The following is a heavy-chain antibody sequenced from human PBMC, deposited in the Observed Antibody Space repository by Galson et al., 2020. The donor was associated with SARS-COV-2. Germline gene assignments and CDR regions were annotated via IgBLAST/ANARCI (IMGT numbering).Heavy chain of an antibody. CDR3: ARAVGNSDPYTWFHP. V-gene: IGHV4-4*08. D-gene: IGHD1-26*01. Sequence: SETLSLTCTVSGDSISNEFWSWIRQPPGRGLQWIGCISNGGSTDYNPSLKSRVTISADTSRNQFSLRLSSVTAADTAVYYCARAVGNSDPYTWFHPWGQGSLVTVSS. CDR1: GDSISNEF. CDR2: ISNGGST. J-gene: IGHJ5*02.